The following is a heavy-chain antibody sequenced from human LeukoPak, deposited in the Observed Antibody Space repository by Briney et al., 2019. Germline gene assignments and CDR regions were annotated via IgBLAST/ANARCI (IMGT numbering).Heavy chain of an antibody. V-gene: IGHV4-34*01. CDR3: ARGFGNVRGVT. Sequence: SETLSLTCAIYGGSLGGDYWSWIRQPPEKGLEWIGEINHGGYTSYNPSLKSRVTISVDTSKNQFSLKLSSVTAADTAVYYCARGFGNVRGVTWGQGTLVTVSS. D-gene: IGHD3-10*02. CDR2: INHGGYT. J-gene: IGHJ5*02. CDR1: GGSLGGDY.